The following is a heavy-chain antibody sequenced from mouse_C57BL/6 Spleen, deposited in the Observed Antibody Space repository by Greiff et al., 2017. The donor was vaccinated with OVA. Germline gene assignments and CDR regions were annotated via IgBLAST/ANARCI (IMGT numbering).Heavy chain of an antibody. V-gene: IGHV1-80*01. CDR1: GYAFSSYW. J-gene: IGHJ3*01. CDR3: ARRGDYDGAWFAY. CDR2: IYPGDGDT. Sequence: VQLQQSGAELVKPGASVKISCKASGYAFSSYWMNWVKQRPGKGLEWIGQIYPGDGDTNYNGKFKGKATLTADKSSSTAYMQLSSLTSEDSAVYFCARRGDYDGAWFAYWGQGTLVTVSA. D-gene: IGHD2-4*01.